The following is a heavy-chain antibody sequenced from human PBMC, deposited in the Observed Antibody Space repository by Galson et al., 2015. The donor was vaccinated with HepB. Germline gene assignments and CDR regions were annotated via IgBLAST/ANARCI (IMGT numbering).Heavy chain of an antibody. CDR1: GGSITSSSYY. D-gene: IGHD2-15*01. Sequence: SETLSLTCSVSGGSITSSSYYWGWIRQPPGKGLEWIGSIYNSGTTYYNPSLKSRVTISVYTSKNQFSLKLSSVTAADTAVYYCARPLLYDPHRNCGGGGCYPGSDVFDIWGQGAMVTVSS. CDR2: IYNSGTT. CDR3: ARPLLYDPHRNCGGGGCYPGSDVFDI. V-gene: IGHV4-39*01. J-gene: IGHJ3*02.